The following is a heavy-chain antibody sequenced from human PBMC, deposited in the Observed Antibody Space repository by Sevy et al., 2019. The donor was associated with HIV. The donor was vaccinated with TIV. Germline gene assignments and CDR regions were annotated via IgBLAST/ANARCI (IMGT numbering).Heavy chain of an antibody. CDR3: ARDGGYNWFDP. V-gene: IGHV3-21*01. CDR1: GFTFSSYS. CDR2: IISSSSYI. D-gene: IGHD3-16*01. J-gene: IGHJ5*02. Sequence: GGSLRLSCAASGFTFSSYSMNWVRQAPGKGLEWVSSIISSSSYIYYAASVKGRFPISRDNAKNSLYLQMNSLRAEDTAAYYCARDGGYNWFDPWGQGTLVTVSS.